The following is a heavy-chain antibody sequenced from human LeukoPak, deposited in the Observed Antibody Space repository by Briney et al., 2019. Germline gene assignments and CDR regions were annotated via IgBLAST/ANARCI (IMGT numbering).Heavy chain of an antibody. D-gene: IGHD3-16*01. CDR2: HSYSGGA. J-gene: IGHJ3*02. CDR3: ARGLIRGACDI. CDR1: GVSICNFY. V-gene: IGHV4-59*01. Sequence: SETLSLTRTVSGVSICNFYWNYFSQSPRKGLEGIGYHSYSGGANYHPSLESRVTISLDTSKNRFSLSLSSVTAADTAVYYCARGLIRGACDIWGHGTMVTVSS.